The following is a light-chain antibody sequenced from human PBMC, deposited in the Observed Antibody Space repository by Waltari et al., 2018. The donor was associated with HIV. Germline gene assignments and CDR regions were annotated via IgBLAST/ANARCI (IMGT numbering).Light chain of an antibody. CDR2: AAS. V-gene: IGKV3-15*01. CDR3: QQYIEWPLT. CDR1: QSVSGN. J-gene: IGKJ1*01. Sequence: EIVMTQSPGTLSVSPGQRAPLSCRASQSVSGNIAWYQQKPGQAPRLLIFAASTRATGVPARFSGSGFGTEFTLSITDLQSEYFATYHCQQYIEWPLTFGQGTKV.